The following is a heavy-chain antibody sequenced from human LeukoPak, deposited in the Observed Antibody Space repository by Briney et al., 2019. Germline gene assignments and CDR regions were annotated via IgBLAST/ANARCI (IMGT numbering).Heavy chain of an antibody. D-gene: IGHD6-19*01. V-gene: IGHV3-48*01. CDR2: ISSSSSTI. CDR1: GFTFSSYS. Sequence: GGSLRLSCAASGFTFSSYSMNWVRQAPGKGLEWVSYISSSSSTIYYADSVKGRFTIPRDNAKNSLYLQMNSLRAEDTAVYYCARDLDIAVAGFDYWGQGTLVTVSS. J-gene: IGHJ4*02. CDR3: ARDLDIAVAGFDY.